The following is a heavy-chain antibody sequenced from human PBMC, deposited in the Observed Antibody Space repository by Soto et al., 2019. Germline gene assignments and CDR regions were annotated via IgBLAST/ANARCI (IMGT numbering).Heavy chain of an antibody. CDR3: ARDEFGDPGVY. Sequence: SVKVSCKASGGTFSSYTISWVRQAPGQGLEWMGGIIPILGIANYAQKFQGRVTITADKSTSTAYMELSSLRSEDTAVYYCARDEFGDPGVYWGQGTLVTVSS. CDR2: IIPILGIA. V-gene: IGHV1-69*10. CDR1: GGTFSSYT. D-gene: IGHD4-17*01. J-gene: IGHJ4*02.